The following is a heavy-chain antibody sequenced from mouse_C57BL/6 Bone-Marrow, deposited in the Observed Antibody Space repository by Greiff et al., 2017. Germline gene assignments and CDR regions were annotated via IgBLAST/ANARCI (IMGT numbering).Heavy chain of an antibody. CDR2: ISNGGGST. V-gene: IGHV5-12*01. CDR1: GFTFSDYY. Sequence: EVKLVESGGGLVQPGGSLKLSCAASGFTFSDYYMYWVRQTPGQRLEWVAYISNGGGSTNYPDTVKGRFTFSIDNAKNTLYLQMSRLKSEDTAMYYCARTQRGGGYCDYWGQGTTRSVSS. J-gene: IGHJ2*01. CDR3: ARTQRGGGYCDY.